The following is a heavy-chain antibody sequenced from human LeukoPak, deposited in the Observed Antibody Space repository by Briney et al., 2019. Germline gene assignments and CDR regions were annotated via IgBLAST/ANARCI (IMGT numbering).Heavy chain of an antibody. Sequence: GGSLRLSSAASGFTFSSYSMNWVRQAPGKGLEWVSSISSSSCYIYYADSVKGRFTISRDNAKNSLYLQMNSLRAEDTAVYYCARDLGYNYGDGMDVWGQGTTVTVSS. D-gene: IGHD5-18*01. V-gene: IGHV3-21*04. CDR3: ARDLGYNYGDGMDV. J-gene: IGHJ6*02. CDR2: ISSSSCYI. CDR1: GFTFSSYS.